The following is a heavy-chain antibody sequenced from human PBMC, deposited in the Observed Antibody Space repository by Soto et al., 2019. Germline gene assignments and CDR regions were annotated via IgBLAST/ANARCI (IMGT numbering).Heavy chain of an antibody. J-gene: IGHJ4*02. CDR3: ATESGWYSY. V-gene: IGHV1-24*01. Sequence: SVKVSWEVSGYALTGISRYWVRQAPGKGLEWMGGFDPEDGETIYAQKFQGRVTMTEDTSTDTAYMELSSLRSEDTAVYYCATESGWYSYWGQGTLVTVSS. CDR1: GYALTGIS. D-gene: IGHD6-19*01. CDR2: FDPEDGET.